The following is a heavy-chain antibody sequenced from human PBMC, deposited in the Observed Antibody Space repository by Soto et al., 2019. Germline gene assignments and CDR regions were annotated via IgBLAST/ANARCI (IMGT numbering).Heavy chain of an antibody. V-gene: IGHV3-21*02. CDR2: IDARSNYI. CDR3: VRENEMAGATSAFEY. CDR1: GFRFNSYS. J-gene: IGHJ4*02. Sequence: EVQLVESGGGLVKPGGSLRVSCEASGFRFNSYSMNWVRQAPQKGLEWVSLIDARSNYIYYADSVKGRFTISRDNARNSVYLQMDSLRVEDTAGYYCVRENEMAGATSAFEYWGQGTPVTVSS. D-gene: IGHD1-26*01.